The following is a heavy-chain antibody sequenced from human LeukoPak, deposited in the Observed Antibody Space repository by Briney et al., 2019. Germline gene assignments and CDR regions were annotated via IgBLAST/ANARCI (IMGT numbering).Heavy chain of an antibody. V-gene: IGHV5-51*01. CDR3: ARPYYYDSSGYYYNFDY. Sequence: GESLKISCKGSGYSFTSYWLGWVRQMPGKGLEWMGIIYPGDSDTRYSPSFQGQVTISADKSISTAYLQWSSLKASDTAMYYCARPYYYDSSGYYYNFDYWGQGTLVTVSS. CDR2: IYPGDSDT. J-gene: IGHJ4*02. D-gene: IGHD3-22*01. CDR1: GYSFTSYW.